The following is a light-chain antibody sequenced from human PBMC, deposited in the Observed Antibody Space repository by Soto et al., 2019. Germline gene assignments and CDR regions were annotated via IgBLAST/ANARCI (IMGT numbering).Light chain of an antibody. CDR2: AAS. Sequence: DIQMTQSPSSLSASVGDRVTITCRASQGIGNGLGWFQQKPGRAPTRLMYAASSLESGVPPRFSCSGSGTEFTLTISSLQPEDFATYYCLQHNSYPRTFGQGTKVEIK. V-gene: IGKV1-17*01. J-gene: IGKJ1*01. CDR3: LQHNSYPRT. CDR1: QGIGNG.